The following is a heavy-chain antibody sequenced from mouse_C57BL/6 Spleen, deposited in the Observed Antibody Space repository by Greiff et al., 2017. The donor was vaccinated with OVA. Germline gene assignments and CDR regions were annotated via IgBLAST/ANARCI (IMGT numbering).Heavy chain of an antibody. D-gene: IGHD1-1*01. CDR2: FYTGSGSI. Sequence: QVQLQQSGAELVKPGASVKLSCKASGYTFTEYTIHWVKQRSGQGLEWIGWFYTGSGSITYYEKFKDKDKLTADKSSSTVYMELSRLTSEDSAVYFCARHESYYYGSSYDYFDYWGQGTTLTVSS. V-gene: IGHV1-62-2*01. J-gene: IGHJ2*01. CDR1: GYTFTEYT. CDR3: ARHESYYYGSSYDYFDY.